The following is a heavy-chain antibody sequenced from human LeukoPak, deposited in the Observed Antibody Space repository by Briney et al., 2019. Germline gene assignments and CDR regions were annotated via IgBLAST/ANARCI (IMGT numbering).Heavy chain of an antibody. V-gene: IGHV1-18*01. CDR3: ARESSYDFWSGDFDY. CDR2: ISAYNGNT. CDR1: GYTFTSYG. Sequence: ASVKVSCKASGYTFTSYGISWVRQAPGQGLEWMGWISAYNGNTNYAQKLQGRVTMTTDTSTSTAYMELRSLRSDDTAVYYCARESSYDFWSGDFDYWGQGTLVTVSS. D-gene: IGHD3-3*01. J-gene: IGHJ4*02.